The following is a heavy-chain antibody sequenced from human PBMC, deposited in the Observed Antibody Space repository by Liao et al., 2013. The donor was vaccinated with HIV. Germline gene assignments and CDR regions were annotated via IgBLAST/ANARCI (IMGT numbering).Heavy chain of an antibody. CDR3: ARVTVTFFLTSGYFDF. D-gene: IGHD3-10*01. CDR1: GDSISSSSYY. CDR2: LYYSGST. Sequence: QLQLQESGSGLVKSSETLSLTCTVSGDSISSSSYYWGWIRQPPGKGLEWIGSLYYSGSTSYNPSLETRVTISADTSKNQFSLKLSSVTAADTAVYYCARVTVTFFLTSGYFDFWGQGTLVTVSS. V-gene: IGHV4-39*07. J-gene: IGHJ4*02.